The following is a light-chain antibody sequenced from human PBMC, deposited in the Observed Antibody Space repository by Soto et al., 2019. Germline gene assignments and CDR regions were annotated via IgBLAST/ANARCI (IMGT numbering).Light chain of an antibody. CDR3: QQYGSSPWT. Sequence: EIVLTQSPGTLSLSPGERVTLSCRASQSVSSSYLAWYQQKPGQAPRLLIYGASSRATGVPDRFSGSGSGTDFTFTISRLEPEDFALFYCQQYGSSPWTFGQGTKVDIK. CDR2: GAS. J-gene: IGKJ1*01. V-gene: IGKV3-20*01. CDR1: QSVSSSY.